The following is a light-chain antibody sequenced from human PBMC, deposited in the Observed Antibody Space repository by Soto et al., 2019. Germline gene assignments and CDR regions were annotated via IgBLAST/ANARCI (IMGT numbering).Light chain of an antibody. V-gene: IGLV2-14*01. CDR2: DVS. CDR3: SSYTSSSTLYV. CDR1: SSNVGGYNY. Sequence: QAVVTPPTSLSVSPGQAITISCSGTSSNVGGYNYVSWYQQHPGEAPKLMIYDVSNRPSGVSNRFSGSKSGNTASLTISGLQAEDEADYYCSSYTSSSTLYVFGTGTKVTVL. J-gene: IGLJ1*01.